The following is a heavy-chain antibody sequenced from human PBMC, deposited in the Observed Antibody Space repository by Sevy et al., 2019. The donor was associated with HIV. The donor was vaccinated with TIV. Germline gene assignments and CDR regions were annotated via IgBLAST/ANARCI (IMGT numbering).Heavy chain of an antibody. J-gene: IGHJ4*02. Sequence: GGSLRLSCAASGFTFTNYGMHWVRQAPGKGLEWVSGISNSGANTYYADSVRGWFTVSRDNSKNTVYLQLNSLGAEDTAIYYCAKEWTLLSDWYGEFDYWGQGTLVTVSS. CDR1: GFTFTNYG. CDR3: AKEWTLLSDWYGEFDY. D-gene: IGHD6-19*01. V-gene: IGHV3-23*01. CDR2: ISNSGANT.